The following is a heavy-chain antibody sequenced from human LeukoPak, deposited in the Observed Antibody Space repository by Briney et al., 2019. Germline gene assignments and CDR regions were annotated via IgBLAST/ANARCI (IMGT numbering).Heavy chain of an antibody. CDR2: IYHSGST. D-gene: IGHD2-15*01. CDR3: ARDYVAASGWFDP. Sequence: PSETLSLTCAVSGYSISSGYYWGWIRQPPGKGLEWIGSIYHSGSTYYNPSLKSRVTMSVDTSKNQFSLKLSSVTAADTAVYYCARDYVAASGWFDPWGQGTPVTVSS. J-gene: IGHJ5*02. V-gene: IGHV4-38-2*02. CDR1: GYSISSGYY.